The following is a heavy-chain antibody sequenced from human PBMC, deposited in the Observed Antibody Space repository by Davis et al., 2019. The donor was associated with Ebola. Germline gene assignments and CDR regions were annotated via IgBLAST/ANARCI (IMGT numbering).Heavy chain of an antibody. V-gene: IGHV1-2*02. J-gene: IGHJ4*02. Sequence: ASVKVSCKASGYPFTGFFIHWVRQAPGQGLEWMGWVNCHTGDTDYSQKFQGRVTMTRDTSITTAYMELNRLRSDDTAVYYCARDPAAPEPIDYWGQGSLVIVSS. CDR3: ARDPAAPEPIDY. D-gene: IGHD1-14*01. CDR1: GYPFTGFF. CDR2: VNCHTGDT.